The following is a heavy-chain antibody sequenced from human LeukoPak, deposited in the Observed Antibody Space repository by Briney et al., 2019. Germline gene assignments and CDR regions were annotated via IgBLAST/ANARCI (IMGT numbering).Heavy chain of an antibody. D-gene: IGHD3-10*01. J-gene: IGHJ4*02. CDR1: SPSITSYY. V-gene: IGHV4-34*01. Sequence: SQSLSPTYPLASPSITSYYCSWIRQPPGKWRQCLGEINHIGSTNYNPSLKGRSTISIDTTKNQFSLKLRSVTGADTAVYYCARLSYYGSGAIDYWDQGTLVTVSS. CDR3: ARLSYYGSGAIDY. CDR2: INHIGST.